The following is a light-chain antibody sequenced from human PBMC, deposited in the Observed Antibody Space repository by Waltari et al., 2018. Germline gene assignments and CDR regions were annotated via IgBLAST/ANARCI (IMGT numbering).Light chain of an antibody. CDR3: QQSYSTPRT. V-gene: IGKV1-39*01. CDR2: GAS. Sequence: DIQMTQSPSSLSASVGDRVTITCRASQSISRDLNWYQQKPGKDPKLLIYGASSLQSGVPSRCSGSGSGTDFTRIISSLQPEDFATYYCQQSYSTPRTFGGGTKVEIK. CDR1: QSISRD. J-gene: IGKJ4*01.